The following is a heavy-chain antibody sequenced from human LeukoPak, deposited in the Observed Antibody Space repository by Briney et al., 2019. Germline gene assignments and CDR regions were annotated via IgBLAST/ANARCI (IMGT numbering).Heavy chain of an antibody. D-gene: IGHD6-19*01. CDR3: ARGSGWDFDY. J-gene: IGHJ4*02. CDR1: GFTVSSYY. V-gene: IGHV3-66*01. Sequence: GGSLRLTCAASGFTVSSYYMYWVRQAPGKGLEWVSFIYSGGSTYYADSVKGRFTISRDNSKNTLYLQMNSLRAEDTAVYYCARGSGWDFDYWGQGTLVTVSS. CDR2: IYSGGST.